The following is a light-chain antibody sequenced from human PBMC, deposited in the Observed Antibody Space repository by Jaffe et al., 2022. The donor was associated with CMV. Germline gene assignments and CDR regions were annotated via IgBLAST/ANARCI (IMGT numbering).Light chain of an antibody. CDR3: QQSYSTPPT. Sequence: DIQMTQSPSSLSASVGDRVTITCRASQSITNYLNWYQHKLGKAPRLLIYGASSLQSGVPSRFSGSRSGTDFTLTISSLQPEDFATYYCQQSYSTPPTFGGGTKVEIK. CDR1: QSITNY. CDR2: GAS. V-gene: IGKV1-39*01. J-gene: IGKJ4*01.